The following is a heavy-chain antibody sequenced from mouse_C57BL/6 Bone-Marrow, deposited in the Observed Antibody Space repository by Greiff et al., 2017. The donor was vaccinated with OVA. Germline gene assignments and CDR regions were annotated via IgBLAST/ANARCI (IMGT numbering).Heavy chain of an antibody. CDR2: ISPGDGDT. V-gene: IGHV1-82*01. D-gene: IGHD2-4*01. Sequence: QVHVKQSGPELVKPGASVKISCKASGYTFSNSWMNWVKQRPGKGLEWIGRISPGDGDTNYNGTFKGKATLTAAKSYRTAYMQLSSLTSEDSAVYYCAREDDYDWYFDVWGTGTTVTVST. J-gene: IGHJ1*03. CDR1: GYTFSNSW. CDR3: AREDDYDWYFDV.